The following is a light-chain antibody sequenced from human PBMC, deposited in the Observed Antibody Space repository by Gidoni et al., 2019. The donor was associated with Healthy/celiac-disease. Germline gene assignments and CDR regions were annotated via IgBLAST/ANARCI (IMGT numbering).Light chain of an antibody. CDR3: QQYNSYDT. Sequence: DIQMTQSPSTLSASVGDRVTITCRASQSISSWLAWYQQKPGKAPTLLIYKASSLESGVPSRFSGSGSGTEFTLTISSLQPDDFATYYCQQYNSYDTFGQGTKLEIK. CDR2: KAS. V-gene: IGKV1-5*03. CDR1: QSISSW. J-gene: IGKJ2*01.